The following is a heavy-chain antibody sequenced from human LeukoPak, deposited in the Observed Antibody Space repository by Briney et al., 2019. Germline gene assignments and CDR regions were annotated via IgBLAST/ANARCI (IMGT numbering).Heavy chain of an antibody. Sequence: GGSLRLSCAASGFTFSSYGMHWVRQAPGKGLEWVAFIRYDGSNKYYADSVKGRFTISRDNSKNTLYLQMNSLRAEDTAVYYCAKSFGLGSNYYYYYYMDVWGKGTTVTVSS. D-gene: IGHD1-26*01. V-gene: IGHV3-30*02. CDR1: GFTFSSYG. J-gene: IGHJ6*03. CDR3: AKSFGLGSNYYYYYYMDV. CDR2: IRYDGSNK.